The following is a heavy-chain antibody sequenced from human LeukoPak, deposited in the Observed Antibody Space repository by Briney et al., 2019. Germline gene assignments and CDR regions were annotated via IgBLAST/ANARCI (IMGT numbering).Heavy chain of an antibody. CDR1: GGSISSYY. D-gene: IGHD5-24*01. V-gene: IGHV4-59*01. CDR3: ARGEMATEEGAFDI. Sequence: SETLSLTCTVSGGSISSYYWNWIRQPPGKGLEWVGYVYYTGSTSYNPSLKSRVTISLDTSKNHFSLRLSSVTAAGTAVYYCARGEMATEEGAFDIWGQGTMVTVSS. CDR2: VYYTGST. J-gene: IGHJ3*02.